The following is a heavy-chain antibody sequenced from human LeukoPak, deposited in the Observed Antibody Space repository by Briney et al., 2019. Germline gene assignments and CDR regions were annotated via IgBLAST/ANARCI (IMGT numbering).Heavy chain of an antibody. CDR3: AICRKLWFYVY. Sequence: SVKVSCKASGGTFSSYAISWVRQAPGQGLEWMGRIIPILGIANYAQKFQGRVTITANKSTSTAYMELSSLRSEDTAVYYCAICRKLWFYVYWGQGTLVTVSS. V-gene: IGHV1-69*04. CDR1: GGTFSSYA. D-gene: IGHD5-18*01. J-gene: IGHJ4*02. CDR2: IIPILGIA.